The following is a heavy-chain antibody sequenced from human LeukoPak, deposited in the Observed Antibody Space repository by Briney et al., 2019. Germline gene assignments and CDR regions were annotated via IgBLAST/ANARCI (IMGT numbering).Heavy chain of an antibody. V-gene: IGHV3-48*01. Sequence: GGSLRPSCAASGFTFSSYSMNWVRQALGKGLEWVSYISSSSTIYYADSVKGRFTISRDNAKNSLYLQMNSLRAEDTAVYYCARVESYCSGGSCYSEGYAFDIWGQGTMVTVSS. D-gene: IGHD2-15*01. CDR2: ISSSSTI. CDR3: ARVESYCSGGSCYSEGYAFDI. J-gene: IGHJ3*02. CDR1: GFTFSSYS.